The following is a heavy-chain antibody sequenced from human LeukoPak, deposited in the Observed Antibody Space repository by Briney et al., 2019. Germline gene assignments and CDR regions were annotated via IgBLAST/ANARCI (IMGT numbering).Heavy chain of an antibody. Sequence: AGGSLRLSCAASGHRFSVYAWGWLRQAPGKGLEWVSFMSGIGGTYYADSVRGRFTISSDISKATLHLQMHSLRPDDTAVSYCAKGCLSSAGLSSRFDPWGQGTLVIVSS. CDR2: MSGIGGT. J-gene: IGHJ5*02. CDR1: GHRFSVYA. D-gene: IGHD5/OR15-5a*01. V-gene: IGHV3-23*01. CDR3: AKGCLSSAGLSSRFDP.